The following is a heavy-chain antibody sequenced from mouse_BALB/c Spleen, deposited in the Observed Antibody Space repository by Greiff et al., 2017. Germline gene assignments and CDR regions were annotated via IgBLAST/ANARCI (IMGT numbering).Heavy chain of an antibody. Sequence: QVQLQQPGAELVRPGASVKLSCKASGYTFTSYWINWVKQRPGQGLEWIGNIYPSDSYTNYNQKFKDKATLTVDKSSSTAYMQLSSPTSEYSAVYYCTRSCYGNYGLDYWGQGTTLTVSS. D-gene: IGHD2-1*01. CDR3: TRSCYGNYGLDY. V-gene: IGHV1-69*02. CDR1: GYTFTSYW. CDR2: IYPSDSYT. J-gene: IGHJ2*01.